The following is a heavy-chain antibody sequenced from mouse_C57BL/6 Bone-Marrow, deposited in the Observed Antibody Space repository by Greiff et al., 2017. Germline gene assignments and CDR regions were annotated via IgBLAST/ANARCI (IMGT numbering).Heavy chain of an antibody. D-gene: IGHD1-3*01. CDR2: IDPSDSST. CDR3: AIYEGFAY. CDR1: GFTFTSYW. Sequence: VQLQQSGAELVKPGASVKLSCKASGFTFTSYWMQWVKQRPGQGLEWIGEIDPSDSSTNYNQKFKGKATLTVDTSSSTAYMQLSSLTSEDSAVXYCAIYEGFAYWGQGTLVTVSA. V-gene: IGHV1-50*01. J-gene: IGHJ3*01.